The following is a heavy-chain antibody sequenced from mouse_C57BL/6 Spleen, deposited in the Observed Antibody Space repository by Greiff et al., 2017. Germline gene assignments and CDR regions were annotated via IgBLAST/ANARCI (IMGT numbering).Heavy chain of an antibody. CDR1: GYTFTSYW. D-gene: IGHD1-1*02. Sequence: VQLQQSGAELAKPGASVKLSCKASGYTFTSYWMNWVKQRPGQGLEWIGYIYPSSGYTKYNQKFKDKATLTADKSSSTAYMQLSSLAYADSAVYYCARGVDYAMDYWGQGTSVTVSS. CDR2: IYPSSGYT. V-gene: IGHV1-7*01. J-gene: IGHJ4*01. CDR3: ARGVDYAMDY.